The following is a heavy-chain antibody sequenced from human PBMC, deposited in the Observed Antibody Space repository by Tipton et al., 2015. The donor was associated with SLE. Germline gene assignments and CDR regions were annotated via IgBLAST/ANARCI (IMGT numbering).Heavy chain of an antibody. Sequence: TLSLTCAVYGGSFSGYNWSWIRQPPGKGLEWIGEINHSGSTNYNPSLKSRVTISVDASKDQFSLELESVTAADTAVYFCVRLIGQLRPSGDWGQGTLVTVSS. CDR3: VRLIGQLRPSGD. D-gene: IGHD2-21*01. CDR1: GGSFSGYN. V-gene: IGHV4-34*01. J-gene: IGHJ4*02. CDR2: INHSGST.